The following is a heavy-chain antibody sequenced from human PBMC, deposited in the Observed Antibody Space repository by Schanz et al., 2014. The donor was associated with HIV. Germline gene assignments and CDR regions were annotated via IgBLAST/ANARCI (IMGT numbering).Heavy chain of an antibody. J-gene: IGHJ4*02. CDR2: INAYNGNT. CDR1: AYTFTTYY. V-gene: IGHV1-18*04. D-gene: IGHD5-12*01. Sequence: QLQLVQSGAGVKKPGASVKVSCKASAYTFTTYYIHWVRQAPGQGLEWMGWINAYNGNTHYAQKFQGRVTMTTDTSTSTAYMDLRSLRSDDTAVYYCARGAAEMATMTPWRYWGQGTLVTVSS. CDR3: ARGAAEMATMTPWRY.